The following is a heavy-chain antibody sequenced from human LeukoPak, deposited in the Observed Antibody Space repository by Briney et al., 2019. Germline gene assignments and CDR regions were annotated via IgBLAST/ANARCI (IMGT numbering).Heavy chain of an antibody. CDR3: AREDYYYYMDV. CDR1: GFTFSSYS. V-gene: IGHV3-48*01. J-gene: IGHJ6*03. CDR2: ISSSSSTI. Sequence: GGSLRLSCAASGFTFSSYSMNWVRQAPGKGLEGVSYISSSSSTIYYADSVKGRFTISRDNAKNSLYLQMNSLRAEDTAVYYCAREDYYYYMDVWGKGTTVTVSS.